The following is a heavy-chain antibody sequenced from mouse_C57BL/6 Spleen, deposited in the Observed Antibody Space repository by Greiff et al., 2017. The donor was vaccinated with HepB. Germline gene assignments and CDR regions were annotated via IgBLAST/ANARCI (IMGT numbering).Heavy chain of an antibody. J-gene: IGHJ1*03. CDR2: IRNKANGYTT. CDR1: GFTFTDYY. CDR3: ARSTVVRYFDV. D-gene: IGHD1-1*01. Sequence: VKLMESGGGLVQPGGSLSLSCAASGFTFTDYYMSWVRQPPGKALEWLGVIRNKANGYTTEYSASVKGRCTISRDNSQIILYLQMNALRAEDIATYYCARSTVVRYFDVWGTGTTVTVSS. V-gene: IGHV7-3*01.